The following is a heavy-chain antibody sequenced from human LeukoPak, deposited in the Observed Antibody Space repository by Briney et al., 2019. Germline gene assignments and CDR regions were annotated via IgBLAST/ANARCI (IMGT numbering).Heavy chain of an antibody. CDR2: ISSSGSTI. J-gene: IGHJ4*02. D-gene: IGHD1-26*01. CDR3: ARDRGSGSYSDSAELDY. Sequence: GGSLRPSCAASGFTFSDYYMSRIRQAPGKGLEWVSYISSSGSTIYYADSVKGRFTISRDNAKNSLYLQMNSLRAEDTAVYYCARDRGSGSYSDSAELDYWGQGTLVTVSS. CDR1: GFTFSDYY. V-gene: IGHV3-11*01.